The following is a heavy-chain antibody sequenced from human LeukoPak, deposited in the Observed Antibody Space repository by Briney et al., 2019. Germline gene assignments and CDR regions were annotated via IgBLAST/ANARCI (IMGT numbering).Heavy chain of an antibody. CDR2: INTDGSSA. Sequence: GGSLRLSCAASGFTFSSSWMHWVRQAPGKGLVWVSRINTDGSSASYADSVKGRFTISRDNAKNSLYLQMNSLRAEDTAVYYCAREARYGSGDGDYWGQGTLVTVSS. CDR3: AREARYGSGDGDY. J-gene: IGHJ4*02. V-gene: IGHV3-74*01. CDR1: GFTFSSSW. D-gene: IGHD3-10*01.